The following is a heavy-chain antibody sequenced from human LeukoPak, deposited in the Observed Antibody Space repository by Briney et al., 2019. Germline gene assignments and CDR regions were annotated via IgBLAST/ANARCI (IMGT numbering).Heavy chain of an antibody. CDR2: IYTSGGT. CDR1: GGSISSGSYY. Sequence: PSETLSLTCTVSGGSISSGSYYWSWIRQPAGKGLEWIGRIYTSGGTNYNPSLKSRVTISVDTSKNQFSLKLSSVTVADTAVYYCARALGYCSGGSCLIFDYWGQGTLVTVSS. J-gene: IGHJ4*02. CDR3: ARALGYCSGGSCLIFDY. D-gene: IGHD2-15*01. V-gene: IGHV4-61*02.